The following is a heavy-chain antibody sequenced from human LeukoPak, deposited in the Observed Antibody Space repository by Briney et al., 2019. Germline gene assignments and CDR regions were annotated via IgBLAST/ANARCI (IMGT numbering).Heavy chain of an antibody. Sequence: GGSLRLSCAASAFSLSAYNMNWVRQAPGKGLEWVSSISSSSSYIYYADSVKGRFTISRDNAKNSLYLQMNSLRAEDTAVYYCARGGRCSGGSCYLPSYFDYWGQGTLVTVSS. CDR1: AFSLSAYN. CDR2: ISSSSSYI. D-gene: IGHD2-15*01. V-gene: IGHV3-21*01. J-gene: IGHJ4*02. CDR3: ARGGRCSGGSCYLPSYFDY.